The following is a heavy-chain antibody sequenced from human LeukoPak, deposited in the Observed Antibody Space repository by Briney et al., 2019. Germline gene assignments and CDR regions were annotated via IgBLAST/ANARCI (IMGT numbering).Heavy chain of an antibody. J-gene: IGHJ4*02. D-gene: IGHD6-19*01. CDR3: ARDSAPSSWLGNFDY. CDR2: ISSSGGTI. Sequence: GGSLRLSCAASGFTFSSCEMNWVRQAPGKGLEWVSYISSSGGTIYYADSVKGRFTVSRDNAKNSLYLQMNSLRAEDTAVYYCARDSAPSSWLGNFDYWGQGTLVTVSS. V-gene: IGHV3-48*03. CDR1: GFTFSSCE.